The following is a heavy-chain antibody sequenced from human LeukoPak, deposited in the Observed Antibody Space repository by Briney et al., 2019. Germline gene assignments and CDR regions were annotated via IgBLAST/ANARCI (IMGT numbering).Heavy chain of an antibody. J-gene: IGHJ4*02. CDR2: INPSDGST. Sequence: ASVKVSCKASGYTFTSYYMHWVRQAPGQGLEWMGIINPSDGSTSYAQKFQGRVTMTRATSTSTVYMELSRLTTEGTAVYYCARPAIYGDYDMLYWGQGTLVTASS. CDR3: ARPAIYGDYDMLY. CDR1: GYTFTSYY. V-gene: IGHV1-46*01. D-gene: IGHD4-17*01.